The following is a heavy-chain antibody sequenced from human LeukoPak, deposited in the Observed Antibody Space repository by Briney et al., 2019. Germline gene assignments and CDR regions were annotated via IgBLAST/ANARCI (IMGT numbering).Heavy chain of an antibody. D-gene: IGHD3-9*01. CDR1: GFTFSTYW. J-gene: IGHJ3*02. CDR2: INSDGRST. V-gene: IGHV3-74*01. Sequence: GGSLRLSCAASGFTFSTYWMHWVRQAPGKGLVWVSRINSDGRSTTYADSVKGRSTISRDNAKNTLFLQMNSLRAEDTAVYYCARAMTGTDAFDIWGQGTVVTVSS. CDR3: ARAMTGTDAFDI.